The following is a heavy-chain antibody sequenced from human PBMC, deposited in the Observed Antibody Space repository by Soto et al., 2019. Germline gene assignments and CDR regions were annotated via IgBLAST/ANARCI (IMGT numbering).Heavy chain of an antibody. V-gene: IGHV2-5*02. Sequence: SGPTLVNPTQTLTLTCTFSGFSLSTSGVGVGWIRQPPGKALEWLALIYWDDDKRYSPSLKSRLTITKDTSKNQVVLTMTNMDPVDTATYYCAQTSVYCSGGSCYSGGPDFDYWGQGTLVTVSS. CDR2: IYWDDDK. D-gene: IGHD2-15*01. CDR1: GFSLSTSGVG. CDR3: AQTSVYCSGGSCYSGGPDFDY. J-gene: IGHJ4*02.